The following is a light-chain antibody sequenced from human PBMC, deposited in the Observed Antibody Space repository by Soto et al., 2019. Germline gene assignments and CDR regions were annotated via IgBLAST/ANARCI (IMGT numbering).Light chain of an antibody. J-gene: IGKJ4*01. CDR1: QSVGGD. CDR2: GAS. Sequence: ERVMTQSPATLSVSPGERATLSCRASQSVGGDLAWYQQKPGQAPRILIYGASSRAPGIPDRFSGSGSGPELTLTISSLQSEASAVYYCQQYENWPQLTFGRGTKVEIK. CDR3: QQYENWPQLT. V-gene: IGKV3-15*01.